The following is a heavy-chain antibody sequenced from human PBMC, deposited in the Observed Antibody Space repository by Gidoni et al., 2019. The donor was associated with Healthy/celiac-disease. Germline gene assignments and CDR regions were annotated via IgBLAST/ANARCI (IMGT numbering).Heavy chain of an antibody. Sequence: EVQLVESGGGLVQLGGSLRLSCSASGSTFSSYSMNWVRQAPGKGLEWFAYISSSSSTIYHADSGKVRFTISRDNAKNSLYLQMNSLRDEDTAVYYCARVCGDGYGKFDAFDIWGQGTMVTVSS. CDR2: ISSSSSTI. CDR3: ARVCGDGYGKFDAFDI. J-gene: IGHJ3*02. V-gene: IGHV3-48*02. D-gene: IGHD2-21*02. CDR1: GSTFSSYS.